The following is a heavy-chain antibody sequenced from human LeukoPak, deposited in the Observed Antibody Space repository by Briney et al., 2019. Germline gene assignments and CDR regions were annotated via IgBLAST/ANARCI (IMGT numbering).Heavy chain of an antibody. CDR1: GFTVSSNY. CDR3: AGDPGPYLWGT. Sequence: GGSLRLSCAASGFTVSSNYMSWVRQAPGKGLEWVSIIYSGGSTYADSVKGRFTISRDNSKNTLYLQMNSLRAEDTAVYYCAGDPGPYLWGTWGQGTLVTVSS. CDR2: IYSGGST. V-gene: IGHV3-53*01. J-gene: IGHJ5*02. D-gene: IGHD3-16*01.